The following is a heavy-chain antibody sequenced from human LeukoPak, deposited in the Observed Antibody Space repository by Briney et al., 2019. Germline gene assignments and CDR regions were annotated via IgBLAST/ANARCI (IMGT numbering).Heavy chain of an antibody. CDR2: IYPGDSDT. J-gene: IGHJ3*02. Sequence: GESLKISCKASGYTFSTYWIGWVRQMPGKGLECMGIIYPGDSDTRYSPSFQGQVTISADKSISTAYLQWSSLKASDTAMYYCARPAREMAFDIWGQGTMVTVSS. CDR1: GYTFSTYW. D-gene: IGHD6-6*01. V-gene: IGHV5-51*01. CDR3: ARPAREMAFDI.